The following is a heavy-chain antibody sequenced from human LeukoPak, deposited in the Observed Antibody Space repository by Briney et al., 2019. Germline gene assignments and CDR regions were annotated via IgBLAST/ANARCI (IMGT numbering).Heavy chain of an antibody. D-gene: IGHD6-25*01. CDR2: ISYSGST. V-gene: IGHV4-39*01. CDR1: GGSISSSSFY. CDR3: ARLDRGINAAHFDF. J-gene: IGHJ4*02. Sequence: SETLSLTCTVSGGSISSSSFYWGWIRQPPGKGLEWIGIISYSGSTYYNPSLKSRVTISVDSSKNQFSLKLSSVTAADTAVYYCARLDRGINAAHFDFWGQGTLVTVSS.